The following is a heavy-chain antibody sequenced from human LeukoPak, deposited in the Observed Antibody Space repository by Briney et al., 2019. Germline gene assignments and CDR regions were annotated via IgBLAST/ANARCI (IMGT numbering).Heavy chain of an antibody. V-gene: IGHV3-30-3*01. CDR1: GFTFSSNA. Sequence: GTSLRLSCAASGFTFSSNAMHWVRQAPGKGLEWVAVISYDGTNKYYADSVKGRFTISRDSSKNTLYLQMNSLRTEDTAVYYCARARGRGYSSTWSNYFDFWGQGTLVTVSS. CDR3: ARARGRGYSSTWSNYFDF. J-gene: IGHJ4*02. D-gene: IGHD6-13*01. CDR2: ISYDGTNK.